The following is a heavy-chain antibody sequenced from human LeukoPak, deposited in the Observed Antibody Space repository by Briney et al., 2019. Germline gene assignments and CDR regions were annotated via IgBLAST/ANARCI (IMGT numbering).Heavy chain of an antibody. CDR3: AREPTSGREPTSGRPLDY. D-gene: IGHD5-12*01. CDR1: GGSTSGYF. CDR2: IYSSGIN. V-gene: IGHV4-4*07. J-gene: IGHJ4*02. Sequence: PSETLSLTCTVSGGSTSGYFWSWIRQPAGKGLEWIGRIYSSGINNYNPSLKGRVTMSLDTSKNHLSLNLSSVPAADTAVYYCAREPTSGREPTSGRPLDYWGQGTLVTVSS.